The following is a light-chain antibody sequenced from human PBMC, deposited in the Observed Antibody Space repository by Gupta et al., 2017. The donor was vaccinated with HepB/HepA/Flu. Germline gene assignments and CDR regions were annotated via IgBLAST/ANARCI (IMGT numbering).Light chain of an antibody. CDR2: DAS. CDR3: QQRNNSPPLYT. CDR1: QGVSSY. Sequence: DIELTQSPATLSLSPGDRATLTCRASQGVSSYLAWYQQKPGQAPRLLIYDASNRATGIPARFSGSGAGTEDTLTTSSLEPEDFAVYYCQQRNNSPPLYTFGRGTKVEIK. J-gene: IGKJ2*01. V-gene: IGKV3-11*01.